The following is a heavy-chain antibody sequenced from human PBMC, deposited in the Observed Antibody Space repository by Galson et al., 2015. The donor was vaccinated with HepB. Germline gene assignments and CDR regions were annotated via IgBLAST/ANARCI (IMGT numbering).Heavy chain of an antibody. D-gene: IGHD6-13*01. CDR1: GYTFTNYN. CDR3: ARSGTAAGFLGH. Sequence: SVKVSCKASGYTFTNYNINWVRQAPGQGLQWMGWISAYNGNTNYAQKFQGRVTMTTDTSTSTAYVELRNLRSDDTAVYYCARSGTAAGFLGHWGQGTLVTVSS. CDR2: ISAYNGNT. J-gene: IGHJ4*02. V-gene: IGHV1-18*01.